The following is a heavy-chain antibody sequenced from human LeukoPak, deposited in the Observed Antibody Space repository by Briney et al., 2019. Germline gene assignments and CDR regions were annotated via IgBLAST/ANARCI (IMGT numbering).Heavy chain of an antibody. Sequence: GASVKVSCKASGYTFTAYYFHWLRHAPGQGLEWMGWINPNSGGTNYAQKFQGRVTMTRDTSISTAYMELGRLSSDDTAVYFCAGNGRGIYDYWGQGTLVTVSS. CDR2: INPNSGGT. CDR1: GYTFTAYY. CDR3: AGNGRGIYDY. J-gene: IGHJ4*02. D-gene: IGHD3-16*01. V-gene: IGHV1-2*02.